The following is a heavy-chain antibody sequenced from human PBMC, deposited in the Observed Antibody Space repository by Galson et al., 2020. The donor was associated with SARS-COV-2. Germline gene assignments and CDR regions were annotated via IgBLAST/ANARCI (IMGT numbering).Heavy chain of an antibody. Sequence: GGSLRLSCAASGFTFDDYAMHWVRQAPGKGLEWVSGISWNSGSIGYADSVKGRFTISRDNAKNSLYLQMNSLRAEDTALYYCAKGRHCSSTSCYDYYYCGMDVWGQGTTVTVSS. CDR2: ISWNSGSI. CDR1: GFTFDDYA. J-gene: IGHJ6*02. D-gene: IGHD2-2*01. CDR3: AKGRHCSSTSCYDYYYCGMDV. V-gene: IGHV3-9*01.